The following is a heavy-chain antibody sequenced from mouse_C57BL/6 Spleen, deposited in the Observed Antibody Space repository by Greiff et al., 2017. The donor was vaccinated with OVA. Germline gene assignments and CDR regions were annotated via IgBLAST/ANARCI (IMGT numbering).Heavy chain of an antibody. CDR2: ISSGGDYT. Sequence: EVHLVESGEGLVKPGGSLKLSCAASGFTFSSYAMSWVRQTPEKRLEWVAYISSGGDYTYYADTVKGRFPISRDNARNTLYLQMRSLKSEDTAMYYCTRDGGIITTVVGAMDYWGQGTSVTVSS. D-gene: IGHD1-1*01. J-gene: IGHJ4*01. V-gene: IGHV5-9-1*02. CDR3: TRDGGIITTVVGAMDY. CDR1: GFTFSSYA.